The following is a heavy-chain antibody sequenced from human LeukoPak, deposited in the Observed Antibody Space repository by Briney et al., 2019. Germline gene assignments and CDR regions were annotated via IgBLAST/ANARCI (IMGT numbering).Heavy chain of an antibody. CDR1: GYTFTSYY. V-gene: IGHV1-46*01. CDR2: INPSGGST. D-gene: IGHD2-2*01. J-gene: IGHJ6*04. CDR3: AGRCTSCPHRPLDV. Sequence: GASAKVSCKASGYTFTSYYMHWVRQAPGQGLEWMGIINPSGGSTSYAQKFQGRVTMTRDMSTSTVYMELSSLRSGDTAVYYCAGRCTSCPHRPLDVWGKGTTVTVSS.